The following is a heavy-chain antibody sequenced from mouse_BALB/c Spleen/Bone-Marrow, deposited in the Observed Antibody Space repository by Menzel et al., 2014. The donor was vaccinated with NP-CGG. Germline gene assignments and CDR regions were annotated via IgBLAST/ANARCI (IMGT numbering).Heavy chain of an antibody. CDR1: GYTFTSYV. CDR2: INPYNDGT. D-gene: IGHD2-2*01. Sequence: VQLKQSGPELVKPGASVKMSCKASGYTFTSYVMHWVKQKPGQGLEWIGYINPYNDGTKYNEKFKGKATLTSDKSSSTAYMERSSLTSEDYAVYYCARREDGYGTFYWYFDVWGAGTTVTVSS. V-gene: IGHV1-14*01. CDR3: ARREDGYGTFYWYFDV. J-gene: IGHJ1*01.